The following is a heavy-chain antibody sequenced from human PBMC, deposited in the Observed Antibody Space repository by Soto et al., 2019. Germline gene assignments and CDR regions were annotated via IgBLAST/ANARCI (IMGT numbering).Heavy chain of an antibody. CDR2: IYYSGST. V-gene: IGHV4-39*01. CDR3: ARVRFLEWLFDWFDP. J-gene: IGHJ5*02. D-gene: IGHD3-3*01. CDR1: GGSISSSSYY. Sequence: SETLSLTCTVSGGSISSSSYYWGWIRQPPGKGLEWIGSIYYSGSTYYNPFLKSRVTISVDTSKNQFSLKLSSVTAADTAVYYCARVRFLEWLFDWFDPWGQGTLVTVSS.